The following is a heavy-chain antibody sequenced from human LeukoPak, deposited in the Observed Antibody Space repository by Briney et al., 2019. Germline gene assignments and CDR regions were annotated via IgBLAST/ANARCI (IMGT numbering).Heavy chain of an antibody. Sequence: GGSLRLSCAASGFTFSSYAMSWVRQAPGKGLEWVSAISGSGGSTYYADSVKGRFTISRDNSKNTLYLQMNSLRAEDTAVYYCAKVGSFLVVAASDYWGQGTLVTVSS. J-gene: IGHJ4*02. CDR3: AKVGSFLVVAASDY. CDR2: ISGSGGST. CDR1: GFTFSSYA. V-gene: IGHV3-23*01. D-gene: IGHD2-15*01.